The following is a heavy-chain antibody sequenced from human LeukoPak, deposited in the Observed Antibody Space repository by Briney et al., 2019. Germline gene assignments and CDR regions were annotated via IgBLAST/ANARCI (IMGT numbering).Heavy chain of an antibody. D-gene: IGHD3-9*01. V-gene: IGHV3-9*01. Sequence: GGSLRLSCAVSGFTFDDYAMHWVRQVPGKGLEWVSGINWNSDSIGYADSVKGRFTTSRDNAKNTLYLQMNSLRAEDTAMYYCANGPHYNILTGFYKVRSHLDYWGQGTLVTVSS. CDR3: ANGPHYNILTGFYKVRSHLDY. J-gene: IGHJ4*02. CDR2: INWNSDSI. CDR1: GFTFDDYA.